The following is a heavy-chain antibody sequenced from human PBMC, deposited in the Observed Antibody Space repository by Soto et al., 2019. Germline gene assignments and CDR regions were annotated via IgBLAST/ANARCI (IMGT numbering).Heavy chain of an antibody. CDR1: GFTFSSYA. V-gene: IGHV3-30-3*01. CDR3: ARAYEGDYFDY. D-gene: IGHD3-16*01. Sequence: GSLRLSCAASGFTFSSYAMHWVRQAPGKGLEWVAVISYDGSNKYYADPVKGRFTISRDNSKNTLYLQMNSLRAEDTAVYYCARAYEGDYFDYWGQGTLVTVSS. J-gene: IGHJ4*02. CDR2: ISYDGSNK.